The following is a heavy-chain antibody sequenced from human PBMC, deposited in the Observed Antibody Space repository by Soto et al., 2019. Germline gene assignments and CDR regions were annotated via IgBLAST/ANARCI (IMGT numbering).Heavy chain of an antibody. CDR2: IVVGSGNT. CDR1: GFTFTSSA. D-gene: IGHD3-9*01. J-gene: IGHJ4*02. CDR3: AAVNHVLRYFDWLPKYYFDS. Sequence: GASVKVSCKASGFTFTSSAVQWVRQARGQRLEWIGWIVVGSGNTNYAQKFQERVTITRDMSTSTAYMELSSLRSEDTAVYYCAAVNHVLRYFDWLPKYYFDSWGQGTLVTVSS. V-gene: IGHV1-58*01.